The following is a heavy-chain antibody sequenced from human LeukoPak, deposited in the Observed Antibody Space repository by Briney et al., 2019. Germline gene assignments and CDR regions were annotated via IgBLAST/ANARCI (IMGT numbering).Heavy chain of an antibody. J-gene: IGHJ5*02. CDR3: ARVATGSYDWFDP. V-gene: IGHV3-74*01. D-gene: IGHD3-10*01. CDR1: GFTFSDYY. CDR2: INSDGSTT. Sequence: GGSVRLSCAASGFTFSDYYMSWIRQAPGKGLVWVSRINSDGSTTSYADSVKGRFTISRDNSKNTLYLQMNSLRAEDTAVYFCARVATGSYDWFDPWGQGTLVTVSS.